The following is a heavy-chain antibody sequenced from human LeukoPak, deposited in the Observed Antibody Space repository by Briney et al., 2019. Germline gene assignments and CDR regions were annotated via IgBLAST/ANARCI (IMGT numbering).Heavy chain of an antibody. CDR2: IYYSGST. J-gene: IGHJ4*02. CDR3: AGANSGYYPLMWY. CDR1: GGSISSSSYY. Sequence: SETLSLTCTVSGGSISSSSYYWGWIRQPPGKGLEWIGSIYYSGSTYYNPSLKSRVTISVDTSKNQFSLKLSSVTAADTPVYYCAGANSGYYPLMWYWGQGTLVTVSS. D-gene: IGHD3-22*01. V-gene: IGHV4-39*01.